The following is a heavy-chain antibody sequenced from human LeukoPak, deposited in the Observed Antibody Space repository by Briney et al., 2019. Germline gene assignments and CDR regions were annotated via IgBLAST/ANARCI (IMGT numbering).Heavy chain of an antibody. CDR3: AKDPTSQWLVLVGAWYFDY. CDR2: ISYDGSNK. D-gene: IGHD6-19*01. V-gene: IGHV3-30*18. CDR1: GFTFSSYG. J-gene: IGHJ4*02. Sequence: GGSLRLSCAASGFTFSSYGMHWVRKAPGKGLEWVAVISYDGSNKYYADSVKGRFTLSRDNSKNTLYLQMNSLRAEDTAVYYCAKDPTSQWLVLVGAWYFDYWGQGTLVTVSS.